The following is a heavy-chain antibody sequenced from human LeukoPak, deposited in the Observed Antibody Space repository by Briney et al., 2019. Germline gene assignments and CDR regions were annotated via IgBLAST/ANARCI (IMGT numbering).Heavy chain of an antibody. Sequence: SETLSLTCTVSGGSISSYYWSWIRQPPGKGLEWIGYIYYSGSTNYNPSLKSRVTISVDTSKNQFSLKLSSVTAADTAVYYCARDRGYCSSTSCYPYYFDYWGQGTLVTVSS. CDR1: GGSISSYY. CDR3: ARDRGYCSSTSCYPYYFDY. J-gene: IGHJ4*02. CDR2: IYYSGST. D-gene: IGHD2-2*01. V-gene: IGHV4-59*01.